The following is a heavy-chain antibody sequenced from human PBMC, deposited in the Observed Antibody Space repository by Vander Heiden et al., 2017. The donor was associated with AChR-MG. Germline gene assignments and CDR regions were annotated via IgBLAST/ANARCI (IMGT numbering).Heavy chain of an antibody. V-gene: IGHV3-9*01. CDR2: INWNGISI. CDR1: GFTFDDYA. Sequence: VQLVESGGGLVQPGGSLRLSCAGSGFTFDDYAMHWVPQAPGKGLEWVAGINWNGISIGYADSVMGRFTISRDNAKNSLYLQMNRLRSEDTAFYYCAKDIAAAGTESFANWGQGILVTVSS. CDR3: AKDIAAAGTESFAN. J-gene: IGHJ4*02. D-gene: IGHD6-25*01.